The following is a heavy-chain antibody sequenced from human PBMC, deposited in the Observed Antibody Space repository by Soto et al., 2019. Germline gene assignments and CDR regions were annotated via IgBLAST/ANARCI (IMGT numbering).Heavy chain of an antibody. D-gene: IGHD3-3*01. CDR1: GFTFSSYS. Sequence: GGSLRLSCAASGFTFSSYSMNWVRQAPGKGLEWVLYISSSSRTIYYADSVKGRFTISRDNSKNTLYLQMNSLRAEDTAVYYCAKDSRFLEWLPTGWFDPWGQGTLVTVSS. J-gene: IGHJ5*02. V-gene: IGHV3-48*01. CDR3: AKDSRFLEWLPTGWFDP. CDR2: ISSSSRTI.